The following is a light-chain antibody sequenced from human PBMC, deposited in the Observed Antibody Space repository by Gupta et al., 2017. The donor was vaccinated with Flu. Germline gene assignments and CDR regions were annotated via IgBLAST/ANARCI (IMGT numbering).Light chain of an antibody. Sequence: SYELPQPPSVSVSPGQTARITCSGDALPKQYAYWYQQKPGQAPVLVIYKDTERPSGIPERFSGSSSGTTVTLTISGVQAEDEADYHCQSVDSSDSYEMFGGGTKLTVL. J-gene: IGLJ3*02. CDR1: ALPKQY. CDR2: KDT. CDR3: QSVDSSDSYEM. V-gene: IGLV3-25*02.